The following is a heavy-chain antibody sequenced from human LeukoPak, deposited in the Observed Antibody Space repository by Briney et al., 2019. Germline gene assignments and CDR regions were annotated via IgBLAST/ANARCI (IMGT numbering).Heavy chain of an antibody. V-gene: IGHV3-23*01. CDR3: AKFSSSWNYYYGMDV. D-gene: IGHD6-13*01. J-gene: IGHJ6*02. CDR1: GFTFSNAW. CDR2: ISGSGGST. Sequence: GGSLRLSCAVSGFTFSNAWMNWVRQAPGKGLEWVSAISGSGGSTYYADSVKGRFTISRDNSKNTLYLQMNSLRAEDTAVYYCAKFSSSWNYYYGMDVWGQGTTVTVSS.